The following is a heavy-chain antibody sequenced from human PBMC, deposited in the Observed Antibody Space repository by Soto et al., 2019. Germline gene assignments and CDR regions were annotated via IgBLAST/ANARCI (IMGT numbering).Heavy chain of an antibody. Sequence: QVQLVESGGGVVQPGRSLRLSCAASGFTFSSYAMHWVRQAPGKGLEWVAVISYDGSNKYYADSVKGRFTISRDNSKNXXFXQRXSLRAEDTAVYYCARTVIAAAGTGSSYYYYYGMDVWGQGTTVTVSS. D-gene: IGHD6-13*01. CDR2: ISYDGSNK. CDR3: ARTVIAAAGTGSSYYYYYGMDV. V-gene: IGHV3-30-3*01. CDR1: GFTFSSYA. J-gene: IGHJ6*02.